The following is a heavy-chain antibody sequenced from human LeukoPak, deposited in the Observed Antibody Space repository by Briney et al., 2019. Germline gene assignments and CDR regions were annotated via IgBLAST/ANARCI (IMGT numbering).Heavy chain of an antibody. CDR2: IYYSGST. Sequence: SETLSLTCTVPGGSISSSSYYWGWIRQPPGKGLEWIGSIYYSGSTYYNPSLKSRVTISVDTSKNQFSLKLSSVTAADTAVYYCARATYYDSSGYYLLPDYWGQGTLVTVSS. D-gene: IGHD3-22*01. V-gene: IGHV4-39*07. CDR3: ARATYYDSSGYYLLPDY. CDR1: GGSISSSSYY. J-gene: IGHJ4*02.